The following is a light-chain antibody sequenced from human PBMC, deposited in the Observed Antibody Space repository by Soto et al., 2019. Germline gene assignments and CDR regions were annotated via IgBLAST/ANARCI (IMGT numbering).Light chain of an antibody. CDR3: CSYAGNPYV. Sequence: QSVLTQPASVSGSPGQSIAISCTGTRSDVGAYNYVSWYQQHPGKAPKLMISEVTNRPSGVSDRFSGSKSGNTASLTISGLQDEDEADYYCCSYAGNPYVFGTGTKVTVL. CDR2: EVT. J-gene: IGLJ1*01. CDR1: RSDVGAYNY. V-gene: IGLV2-14*01.